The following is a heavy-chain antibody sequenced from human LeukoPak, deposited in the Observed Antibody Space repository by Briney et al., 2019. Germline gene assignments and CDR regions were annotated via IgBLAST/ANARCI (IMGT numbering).Heavy chain of an antibody. D-gene: IGHD2-15*01. Sequence: PGGSLRLSCAASGLTFSGSAMSWVRQAPGKGLELVSLISGSGNRTYYADSVKGRFTISRDNSKNTLYLQMNSLRAEDTAVYYCAKVLVLVSANRYYFDYWGQGTLVTVSS. J-gene: IGHJ4*02. CDR2: ISGSGNRT. V-gene: IGHV3-23*01. CDR1: GLTFSGSA. CDR3: AKVLVLVSANRYYFDY.